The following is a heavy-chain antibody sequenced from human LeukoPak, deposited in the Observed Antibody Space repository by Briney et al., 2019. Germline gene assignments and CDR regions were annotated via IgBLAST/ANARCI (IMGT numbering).Heavy chain of an antibody. V-gene: IGHV4-34*01. Sequence: GSLRLSCAVSGFIFSSYAMSWVRQPPGKGLEWIGEINHSGSTNYNPSLKSRVTISVDTSKNQFSLKLSSVTAADTAVYYCARGPDNFDYWGQGTLVTVSS. CDR1: GFIFSSYA. D-gene: IGHD5-24*01. CDR2: INHSGST. CDR3: ARGPDNFDY. J-gene: IGHJ4*02.